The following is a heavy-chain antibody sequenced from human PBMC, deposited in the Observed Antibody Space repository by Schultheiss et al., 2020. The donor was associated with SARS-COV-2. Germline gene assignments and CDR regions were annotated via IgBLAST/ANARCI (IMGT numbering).Heavy chain of an antibody. V-gene: IGHV3-23*01. J-gene: IGHJ6*02. Sequence: GGSLRLSCAASGFTFNNYAMSWVRQAPGKGLEWVSAISGSGGGTYYADSVKGRFTISRDNSKNTLYLQMNSLRAEDTAVYYCARDRAWELPAWEGYVLGSYGMDVWGQRTTVTVSS. CDR2: ISGSGGGT. CDR3: ARDRAWELPAWEGYVLGSYGMDV. D-gene: IGHD1-26*01. CDR1: GFTFNNYA.